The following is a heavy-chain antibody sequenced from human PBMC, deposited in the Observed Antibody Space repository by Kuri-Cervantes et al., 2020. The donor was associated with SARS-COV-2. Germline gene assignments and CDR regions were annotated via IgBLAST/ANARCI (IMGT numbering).Heavy chain of an antibody. V-gene: IGHV2-70*11. CDR2: IDWDDDK. J-gene: IGHJ4*02. CDR1: GFTVSSNY. CDR3: ARMEFGGARSIDS. D-gene: IGHD3-16*01. Sequence: LRLSCAASGFTVSSNYMSWIRQPPGKALEWLARIDWDDDKYYSTSLKTRLTISKDTSKNQVVLTMTNMDPVDTATYYCARMEFGGARSIDSWGQGTLVTVSS.